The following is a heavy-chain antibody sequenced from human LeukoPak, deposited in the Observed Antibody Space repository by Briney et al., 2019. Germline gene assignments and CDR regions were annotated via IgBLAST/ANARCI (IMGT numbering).Heavy chain of an antibody. CDR3: AREGPAGYSSGWYAKYYYDSSGPTDY. CDR2: INHSGST. D-gene: IGHD3-22*01. CDR1: GGSISTSSYY. V-gene: IGHV4-39*07. J-gene: IGHJ4*02. Sequence: PSETLSLTCTVSGGSISTSSYYWGWVRQPPGKGLEWIGEINHSGSTNYNPSLKSRVTISVDTSKNQFSLKLSSVTAADTAVYYCAREGPAGYSSGWYAKYYYDSSGPTDYWGQGTLVTVSS.